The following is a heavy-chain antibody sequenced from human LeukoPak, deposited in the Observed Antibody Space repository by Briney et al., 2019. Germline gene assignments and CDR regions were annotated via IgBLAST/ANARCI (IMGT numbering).Heavy chain of an antibody. D-gene: IGHD6-19*01. CDR2: IYYSGST. J-gene: IGHJ4*02. CDR3: ARGRMAGTYVFDY. Sequence: SETLSLTCTVSGGSVSSGSYYWSWIRQPPGKGLEWIGYIYYSGSTNYNPSLKSRVTISVDTSKNQFSLKLSSVTAADTAVYYCARGRMAGTYVFDYWGQGTLVTVSS. CDR1: GGSVSSGSYY. V-gene: IGHV4-61*01.